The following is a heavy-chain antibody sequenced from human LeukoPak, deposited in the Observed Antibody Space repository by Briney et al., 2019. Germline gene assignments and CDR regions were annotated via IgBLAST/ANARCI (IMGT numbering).Heavy chain of an antibody. D-gene: IGHD6-19*01. CDR2: INPNSGGT. CDR3: ARDEAVAGAADF. J-gene: IGHJ4*02. Sequence: ASVKVSCKASGYTFTGYYMHWVRQAPGQGLEWMGWINPNSGGTNYAQKFRGRVTMTRDTSISTAYMELSRLKSDDTAAYYCARDEAVAGAADFWGQGTLVTVSS. CDR1: GYTFTGYY. V-gene: IGHV1-2*02.